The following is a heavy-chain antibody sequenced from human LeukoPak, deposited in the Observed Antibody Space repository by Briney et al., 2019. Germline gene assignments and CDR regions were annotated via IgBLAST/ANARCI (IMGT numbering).Heavy chain of an antibody. J-gene: IGHJ6*03. Sequence: SQTLSLTCAVYGGSFSGYSWSWIRQPPGKGLEWIGEINPSGATNHNPSLMSRVSMSIDTSRNQISLRVSSVTAADTAVYYCARVGYGFSTDDWSRTGLGAYHTKYYYYMDVWGKGTTVTVSS. CDR3: ARVGYGFSTDDWSRTGLGAYHTKYYYYMDV. CDR1: GGSFSGYS. D-gene: IGHD5-18*01. V-gene: IGHV4-34*01. CDR2: INPSGAT.